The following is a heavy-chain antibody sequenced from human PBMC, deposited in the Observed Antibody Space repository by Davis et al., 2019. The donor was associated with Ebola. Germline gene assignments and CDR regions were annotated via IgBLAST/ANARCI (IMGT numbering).Heavy chain of an antibody. V-gene: IGHV4-31*03. CDR1: GGSISSGDYY. Sequence: PSETLSLTCTVPGGSISSGDYYWTWIRQYPGKGLEWIGYIYYSGSTSYTPSLKSRPSISIDTSKNQFSLKLSSVTAADTAVYYCARDRAWYCNTTSCSYGMDVWGQGTTVTVSS. D-gene: IGHD2-2*01. J-gene: IGHJ6*02. CDR2: IYYSGST. CDR3: ARDRAWYCNTTSCSYGMDV.